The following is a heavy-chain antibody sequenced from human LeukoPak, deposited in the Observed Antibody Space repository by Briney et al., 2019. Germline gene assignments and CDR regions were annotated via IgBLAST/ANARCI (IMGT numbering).Heavy chain of an antibody. CDR3: ARDSSTGVTLFDY. D-gene: IGHD3-10*01. CDR1: GYTFTGYY. Sequence: ASVKVSCKASGYTFTGYYMHWVRQAPGQGLEWMGWINPNSGGTNYAQKFQGRVTMTRDTSISTAYMELSRLRSDDTAVYYCARDSSTGVTLFDYWGQGTLVTVSS. V-gene: IGHV1-2*02. J-gene: IGHJ4*02. CDR2: INPNSGGT.